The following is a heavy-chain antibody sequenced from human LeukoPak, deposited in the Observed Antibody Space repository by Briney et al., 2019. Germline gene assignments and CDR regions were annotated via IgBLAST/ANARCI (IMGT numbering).Heavy chain of an antibody. J-gene: IGHJ3*02. CDR1: GGSISSSSYY. CDR2: IYHSGST. CDR3: LRLGGLIRAFDI. V-gene: IGHV4-39*07. D-gene: IGHD5-12*01. Sequence: SETLSLTCTVSGGSISSSSYYWGWIRQPPGKGLEWIGEIYHSGSTNYNPSLKSRVTISVDKSKNQFSLKLSSVTAADTAVYYCLRLGGLIRAFDIWGQGTMVTVSS.